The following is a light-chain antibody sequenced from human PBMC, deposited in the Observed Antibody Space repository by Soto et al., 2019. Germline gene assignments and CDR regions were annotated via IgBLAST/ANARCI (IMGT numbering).Light chain of an antibody. Sequence: DIQMTQSPSTLSASVGDRVTITCRASQSITSWLAWYQQKPGKAPKLLIYKASSLESGVPSRFSGSGSGTDITLTISSLQPDDFATYYCQRYISYPWTFGQGTKVEIK. V-gene: IGKV1-5*03. CDR2: KAS. J-gene: IGKJ1*01. CDR1: QSITSW. CDR3: QRYISYPWT.